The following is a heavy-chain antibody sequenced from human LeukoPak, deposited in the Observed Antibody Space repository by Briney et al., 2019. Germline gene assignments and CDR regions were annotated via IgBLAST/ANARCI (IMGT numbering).Heavy chain of an antibody. CDR3: ARGVAGSWYPPFSVSRYYYYMDV. J-gene: IGHJ6*03. Sequence: PSETLSLTCAVYGGSFSGYYWSWIRQPPGKGLEWIGEINHSGSTNYNPSLKSRVTISVDTSKNQFSLKLSSVTAADTAVYYCARGVAGSWYPPFSVSRYYYYMDVWGKGTTVTVSS. V-gene: IGHV4-34*01. CDR2: INHSGST. D-gene: IGHD6-13*01. CDR1: GGSFSGYY.